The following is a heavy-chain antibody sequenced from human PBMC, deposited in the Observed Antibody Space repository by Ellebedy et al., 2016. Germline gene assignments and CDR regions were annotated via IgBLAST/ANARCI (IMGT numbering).Heavy chain of an antibody. D-gene: IGHD3-10*01. J-gene: IGHJ4*02. CDR2: INTNNGVT. CDR3: ARFTRGYFDY. V-gene: IGHV1-2*02. Sequence: ASVKVSCXASGYSLTAYFMHWVRQAPGQGLEWMGWINTNNGVTKYAQKFQGRVSMTRDTSINTAYLELSSLRLDDTAVYYCARFTRGYFDYWGQGTLVTVSS. CDR1: GYSLTAYF.